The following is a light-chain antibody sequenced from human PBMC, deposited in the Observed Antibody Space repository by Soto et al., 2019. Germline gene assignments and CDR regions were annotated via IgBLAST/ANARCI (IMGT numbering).Light chain of an antibody. CDR3: CSYAGSYTFV. V-gene: IGLV2-11*01. CDR2: DVS. CDR1: SSDVGGYNY. Sequence: QSALTQPRSVSGSPEQSVTISCTGTSSDVGGYNYVSWNQQHPGKAPKLMIYDVSKRPSGVPDRFSGSKSGNTASLTISGLQAEDEADYYCCSYAGSYTFVFGTGTKVTVL. J-gene: IGLJ1*01.